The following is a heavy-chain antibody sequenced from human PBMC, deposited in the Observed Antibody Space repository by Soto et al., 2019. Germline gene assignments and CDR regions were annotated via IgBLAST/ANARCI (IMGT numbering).Heavy chain of an antibody. Sequence: PSETLSLTCTVSGGSISSYYWSWIRQPPGKGLEWIGYIYYSGSTNYNPSLKSRVTISVDTSKNQFSLKLSSVTAADTAVYYCARGRGFWLVRHLLIAFALRGQGKMV. D-gene: IGHD2-21*01. CDR1: GGSISSYY. CDR2: IYYSGST. V-gene: IGHV4-59*01. J-gene: IGHJ3*01. CDR3: ARGRGFWLVRHLLIAFAL.